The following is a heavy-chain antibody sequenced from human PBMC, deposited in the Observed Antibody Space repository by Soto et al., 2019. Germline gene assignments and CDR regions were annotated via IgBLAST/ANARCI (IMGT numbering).Heavy chain of an antibody. CDR3: AEEKPVADFLRAY. V-gene: IGHV3-23*01. D-gene: IGHD6-19*01. CDR1: GFTFSSYA. Sequence: EVQLLESGGGLVQPGGSLRLSCAASGFTFSSYAMSWVRQAPGKGLEWVSAISGSGGSTYYADSVKGRFTISRDNSKNPVYVQVYRLSPGHTAVYYCAEEKPVADFLRAYWGQGTLVTVSS. CDR2: ISGSGGST. J-gene: IGHJ4*02.